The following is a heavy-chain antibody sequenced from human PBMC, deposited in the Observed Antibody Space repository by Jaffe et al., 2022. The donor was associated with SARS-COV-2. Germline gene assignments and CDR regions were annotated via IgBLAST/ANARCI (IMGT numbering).Heavy chain of an antibody. CDR3: ARSGYDFWSGYTNNHYGMDV. CDR1: GYTFTSYG. V-gene: IGHV1-18*01. J-gene: IGHJ6*02. D-gene: IGHD3-3*01. Sequence: QVQLVQSGAEVKKPGASVKVSCKASGYTFTSYGISWVRQAPGQGLEWMGWISAYNGNTNYAQKLQGRVTMTTDTSTSTAYMELRSLRSDDTAVYYCARSGYDFWSGYTNNHYGMDVWGQGTTVTVSS. CDR2: ISAYNGNT.